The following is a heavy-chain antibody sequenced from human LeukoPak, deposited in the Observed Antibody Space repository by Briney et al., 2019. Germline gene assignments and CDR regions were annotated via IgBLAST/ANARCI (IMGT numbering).Heavy chain of an antibody. D-gene: IGHD1-7*01. Sequence: GASVKVSCKASGYTFTSYFMHWVRQAPGQGLEWMGIINPSGGSTNYAQKFQGRVTMTRDTSISTAYMDLSRLRSDDTAVYYCVQFELDYWGQGTLVTVSS. CDR2: INPSGGST. J-gene: IGHJ4*02. CDR3: VQFELDY. CDR1: GYTFTSYF. V-gene: IGHV1-46*01.